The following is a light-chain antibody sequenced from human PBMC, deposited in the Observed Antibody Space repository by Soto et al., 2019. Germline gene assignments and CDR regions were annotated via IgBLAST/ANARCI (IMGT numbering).Light chain of an antibody. CDR2: DVS. CDR3: ASYTTTNTVL. Sequence: QSALTQPASVSGSPGQSITISCTGTSSDVGGYNYVSWYQHQPGKAPKLMIYDVSNRPSGVSNRFSGSKSDNMASLTISGLQAEDEADYYCASYTTTNTVLFGGGTQLTVL. V-gene: IGLV2-14*01. CDR1: SSDVGGYNY. J-gene: IGLJ3*02.